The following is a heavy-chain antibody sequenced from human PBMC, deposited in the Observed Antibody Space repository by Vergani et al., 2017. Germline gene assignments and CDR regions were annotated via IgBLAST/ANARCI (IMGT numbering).Heavy chain of an antibody. D-gene: IGHD1-26*01. Sequence: QVQLVQSGAEVKKPGASVKVSCKASGYTFTSYYMHWVRQAPGQGLEWMGIINPSGGSTSYAQKFPGRGTMTRDTSTSTVYMELSSLRSEDTAVYYCAREGVGARPAFDYWGQGTLVTVSS. V-gene: IGHV1-46*01. CDR2: INPSGGST. CDR1: GYTFTSYY. CDR3: AREGVGARPAFDY. J-gene: IGHJ4*02.